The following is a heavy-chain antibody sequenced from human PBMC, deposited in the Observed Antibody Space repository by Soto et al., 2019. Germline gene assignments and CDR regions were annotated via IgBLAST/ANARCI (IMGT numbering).Heavy chain of an antibody. CDR3: AHRRSPRSSSHDWFDP. J-gene: IGHJ5*02. Sequence: QITLKESGPTLVKPTQTLTLTCTFSGFSLSTSGVGVGWIRQPPGKALEWLALIYWDDDKRYSPSLKSRLTNTKDTSKNQVVLTMTNMDPVDTATYYCAHRRSPRSSSHDWFDPWGQGTLVTVSS. CDR2: IYWDDDK. D-gene: IGHD6-13*01. V-gene: IGHV2-5*02. CDR1: GFSLSTSGVG.